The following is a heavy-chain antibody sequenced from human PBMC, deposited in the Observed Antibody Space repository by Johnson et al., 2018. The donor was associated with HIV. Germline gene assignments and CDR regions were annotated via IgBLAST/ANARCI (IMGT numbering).Heavy chain of an antibody. CDR1: GFTFSSNA. V-gene: IGHV3-30*14. J-gene: IGHJ3*02. CDR3: VRGGSDAFDI. Sequence: QVQLVEFGGGLVQPGGSLRLSCAASGFTFSSNAMHWVRQAPGKGLERVVVISYDGSERYYAGSVKGRFTISRDNAKNSLYLQMNSLSPGDTAVYYCVRGGSDAFDIWGQGTMVTVSS. D-gene: IGHD3-10*01. CDR2: ISYDGSER.